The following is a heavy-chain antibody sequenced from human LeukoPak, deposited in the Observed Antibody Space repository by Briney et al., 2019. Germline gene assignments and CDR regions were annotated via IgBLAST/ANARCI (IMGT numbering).Heavy chain of an antibody. CDR2: ISSSSRYI. CDR1: GFTFSSYD. J-gene: IGHJ4*02. Sequence: PGGSLRLSCAASGFTFSSYDMSWVRQAPGKGLEWVSSISSSSRYIYYADSLKGRFTISRDNAKNSLYLQMNSLRAEDTAVYYCASSRGGSSTDYWGQGTLVTVSS. CDR3: ASSRGGSSTDY. V-gene: IGHV3-21*01. D-gene: IGHD6-6*01.